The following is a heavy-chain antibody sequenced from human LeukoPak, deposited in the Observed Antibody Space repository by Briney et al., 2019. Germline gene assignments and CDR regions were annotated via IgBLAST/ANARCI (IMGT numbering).Heavy chain of an antibody. Sequence: SETLSLTCNVSGDSISSYSWSWVRQTPGKGLEWIGYIYYSGTTDYNPSLKSRVTISIDTSRNHLSLNLNSVTAADTAVYYCARLSGSPLSKYYYYMDVWGKGTTVTVSS. D-gene: IGHD5/OR15-5a*01. CDR3: ARLSGSPLSKYYYYMDV. V-gene: IGHV4-59*01. CDR2: IYYSGTT. J-gene: IGHJ6*03. CDR1: GDSISSYS.